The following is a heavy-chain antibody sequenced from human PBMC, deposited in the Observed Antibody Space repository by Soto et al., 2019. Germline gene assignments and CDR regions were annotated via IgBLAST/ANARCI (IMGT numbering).Heavy chain of an antibody. J-gene: IGHJ4*02. Sequence: TSETLSLTCAVSGASITSDHWWTWIRQPPGKGLEWIAEVRHTGSTEYSPSLRSRVTISVDKSKNQISLKVSSVTAADTAVYYCTRRPYRSTSGGIDYWGQGTLVTVSS. CDR3: TRRPYRSTSGGIDY. D-gene: IGHD2-15*01. V-gene: IGHV4-4*02. CDR2: VRHTGST. CDR1: GASITSDHW.